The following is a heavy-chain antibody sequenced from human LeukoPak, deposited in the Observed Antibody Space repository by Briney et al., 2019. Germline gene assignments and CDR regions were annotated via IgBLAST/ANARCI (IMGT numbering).Heavy chain of an antibody. V-gene: IGHV4-59*01. Sequence: SETLSLTCTVSGGSISSYYWSWIRQPPGKGLEWIGYIYYTGSTNYNPSLKSRVTISVDTSENQFSLKLTSVTAADTAVYHCARGRSMGYYYMDVWGKGTTVTVSS. CDR2: IYYTGST. CDR1: GGSISSYY. CDR3: ARGRSMGYYYMDV. J-gene: IGHJ6*03.